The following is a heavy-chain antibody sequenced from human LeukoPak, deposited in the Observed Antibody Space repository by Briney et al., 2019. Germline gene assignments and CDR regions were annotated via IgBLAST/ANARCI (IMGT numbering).Heavy chain of an antibody. Sequence: GGPLRLSCAASGFTFSSYSMNWVRQAPGKGLEWVSYISSSSSTIYYADSVKGRFTISRDNAKNSLYLQMNSLRDEDTAVYYCARDQHYYDSSGYEHWFDPWGQGTLVTVSS. D-gene: IGHD3-22*01. CDR1: GFTFSSYS. V-gene: IGHV3-48*02. CDR2: ISSSSSTI. J-gene: IGHJ5*02. CDR3: ARDQHYYDSSGYEHWFDP.